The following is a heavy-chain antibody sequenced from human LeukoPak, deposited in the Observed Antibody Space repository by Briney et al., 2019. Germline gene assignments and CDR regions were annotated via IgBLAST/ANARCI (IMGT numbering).Heavy chain of an antibody. V-gene: IGHV1-18*01. CDR2: ISAYNGNT. D-gene: IGHD1-26*01. CDR3: ARDLAPVAATPNWFDP. J-gene: IGHJ5*02. Sequence: ASVKVSCKASGYTFTSYGISWVRQVPGQGLEWMVWISAYNGNTNCAQKHQSRVTMTTDTSTSTAYMELRSLRSDDTAVYYGARDLAPVAATPNWFDPWGQGTLVTVSS. CDR1: GYTFTSYG.